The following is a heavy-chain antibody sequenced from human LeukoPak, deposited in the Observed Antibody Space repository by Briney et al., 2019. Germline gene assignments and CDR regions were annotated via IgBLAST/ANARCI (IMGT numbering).Heavy chain of an antibody. CDR2: IYYSGCT. D-gene: IGHD4-17*01. CDR3: ARHVATVTTWDLYYFDY. Sequence: PSETLSLTCTVSGGSISSSSYYWGWIRQPPGKGLEWIGSIYYSGCTYYNPSLKSRVTISVDTSKNQFSLKLSSVTAADTAVYYCARHVATVTTWDLYYFDYWGQGTLVTVSS. V-gene: IGHV4-39*01. J-gene: IGHJ4*02. CDR1: GGSISSSSYY.